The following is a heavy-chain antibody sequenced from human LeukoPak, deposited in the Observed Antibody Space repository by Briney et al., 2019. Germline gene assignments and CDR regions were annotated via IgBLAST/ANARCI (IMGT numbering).Heavy chain of an antibody. CDR3: AKSFGYSYGDGAFDI. CDR1: GFIFYDYA. D-gene: IGHD5-18*01. Sequence: GGSLRLSCAASGFIFYDYAMHWVRQVPGKGLEWVSGISWNSGTEGYADSVKGRFTISRDNAKNSLYLQMNSLRAEDTALYYCAKSFGYSYGDGAFDIWGQGTMVTVSS. CDR2: ISWNSGTE. J-gene: IGHJ3*02. V-gene: IGHV3-9*01.